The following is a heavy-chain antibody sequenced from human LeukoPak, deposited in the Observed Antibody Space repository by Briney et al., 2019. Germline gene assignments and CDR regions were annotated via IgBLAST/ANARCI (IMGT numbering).Heavy chain of an antibody. J-gene: IGHJ6*02. CDR3: ARDVDTSNPYYYYGMDV. CDR1: GGTFSSYA. D-gene: IGHD5-18*01. Sequence: GASVKVSCKASGGTFSSYAISWVRQAPGQGREWRGRIIPILGIANYAQKFQRRVTITADKSTSTAYMELSSLRSEDTAVYYCARDVDTSNPYYYYGMDVWGQGTTVTVSS. CDR2: IIPILGIA. V-gene: IGHV1-69*04.